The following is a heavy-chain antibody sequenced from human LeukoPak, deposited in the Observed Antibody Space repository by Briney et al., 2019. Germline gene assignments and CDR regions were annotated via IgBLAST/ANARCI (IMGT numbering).Heavy chain of an antibody. CDR3: ARGPPYLRTVYYFDY. CDR1: GYTFTGYY. CDR2: INPNSGGT. J-gene: IGHJ4*02. V-gene: IGHV1-2*02. D-gene: IGHD2-8*02. Sequence: GASVKVSCKASGYTFTGYYMHWVRQAPGQGLEWMGWINPNSGGTNYAQKFQGRVTMTRDTSISTAYMELSRLRSDDTAVYYCARGPPYLRTVYYFDYWGQGTLVTVSS.